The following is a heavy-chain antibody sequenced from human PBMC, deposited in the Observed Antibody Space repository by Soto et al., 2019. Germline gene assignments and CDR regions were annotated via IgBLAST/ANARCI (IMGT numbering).Heavy chain of an antibody. CDR1: GGSISSDY. D-gene: IGHD6-13*01. V-gene: IGHV4-4*07. CDR3: ARGSSAAAGIFES. J-gene: IGHJ4*02. Sequence: ASETLSLTCTVSGGSISSDYWSWIRQPAGKGLEWIGRIYSSGSTNYNPSLKSRVTMSVDTSKNEFSPKLSSVTAADTAVYYCARGSSAAAGIFESWGQGTLVTVSS. CDR2: IYSSGST.